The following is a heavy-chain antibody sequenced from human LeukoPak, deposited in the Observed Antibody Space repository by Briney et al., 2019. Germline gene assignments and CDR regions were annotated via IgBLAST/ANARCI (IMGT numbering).Heavy chain of an antibody. D-gene: IGHD3-22*01. CDR3: AKEYDSSGYYPDY. Sequence: GGPLRLPCGASGFTFRSYAMSWVPQAPGKALEWLSSISGTEGPNYYAASLKGPFTNSRDNSKNTLYLQGNTLRAEDTAVYSCAKEYDSSGYYPDYWGQGTLVTVSS. J-gene: IGHJ4*02. CDR1: GFTFRSYA. CDR2: ISGTEGPN. V-gene: IGHV3-23*01.